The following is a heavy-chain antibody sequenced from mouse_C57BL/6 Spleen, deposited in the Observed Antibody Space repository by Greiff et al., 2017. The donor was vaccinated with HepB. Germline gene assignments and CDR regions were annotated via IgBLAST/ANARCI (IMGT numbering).Heavy chain of an antibody. CDR2: ISDGGSYT. Sequence: EVKLMESGGGLVKPGGSLKLSCAASGFTFSSYAMSWVRQTPEKRLEWVATISDGGSYTYYPDNVKGRFTISRDNAKNNLYLQMSHLKSEDTAMYYWAREGGEGGWYFDVWGTGTTVTVSS. CDR3: AREGGEGGWYFDV. V-gene: IGHV5-4*01. J-gene: IGHJ1*03. D-gene: IGHD2-13*01. CDR1: GFTFSSYA.